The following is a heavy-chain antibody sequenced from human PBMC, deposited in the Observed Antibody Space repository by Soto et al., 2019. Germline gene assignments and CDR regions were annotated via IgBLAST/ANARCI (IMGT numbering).Heavy chain of an antibody. D-gene: IGHD2-15*01. CDR3: ARDPQTPDY. CDR1: GYTFASYA. J-gene: IGHJ4*02. Sequence: QVQLVQSGAEVKKPGASVKVSCKASGYTFASYAISWMRQAPGQGLEGMGWISAYNGNTNYAQKLQGRVTMTTDTYTTKTYLGLKSLRSDDTDVYYCARDPQTPDYWRQGTQVTVPS. V-gene: IGHV1-18*01. CDR2: ISAYNGNT.